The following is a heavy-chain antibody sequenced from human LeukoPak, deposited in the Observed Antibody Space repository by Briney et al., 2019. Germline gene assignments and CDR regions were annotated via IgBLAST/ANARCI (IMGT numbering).Heavy chain of an antibody. CDR2: IYSGGST. CDR1: GFTVSSNY. V-gene: IGHV3-53*01. Sequence: GGSLRLSCAASGFTVSSNYMSWVRQAPGKGLEWVSVIYSGGSTYYAGSVKGRFTISRDNAKNTLYLQMNSLRVEDTAVYYCARGPPDGSGSYYPGADWGQGTLVTVSS. CDR3: ARGPPDGSGSYYPGAD. D-gene: IGHD3-10*01. J-gene: IGHJ4*02.